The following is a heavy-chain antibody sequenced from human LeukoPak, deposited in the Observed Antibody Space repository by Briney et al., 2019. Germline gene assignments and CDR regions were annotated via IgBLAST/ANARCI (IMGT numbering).Heavy chain of an antibody. CDR2: IYTSGST. D-gene: IGHD2-2*01. V-gene: IGHV4-61*02. J-gene: IGHJ3*02. CDR1: GGSISSGSYY. CDR3: ARVMGYCSSTSCYSGRSSDAFDI. Sequence: SETLSLTCTVSGGSISSGSYYWSWIRQPAGKGLEWIGRIYTSGSTNYNPSLKSRVTISVDTSKNQFSLKLSSVTAADTAVYYCARVMGYCSSTSCYSGRSSDAFDIWGQGTMVTVSS.